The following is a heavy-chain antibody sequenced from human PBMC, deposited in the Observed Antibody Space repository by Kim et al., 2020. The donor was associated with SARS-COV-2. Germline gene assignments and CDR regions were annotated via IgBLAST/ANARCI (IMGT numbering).Heavy chain of an antibody. CDR3: AKDGGGGFMTFDY. J-gene: IGHJ4*02. CDR2: IYSGGSST. Sequence: GGSLRLSCAASGFTFSSYAMSWVRQAPGKGLEWVSVIYSGGSSTYYADSVKGRFTISRDNSKNTLYLQMNSLRAEDTAVYYCAKDGGGGFMTFDYWGQGTLVTVSS. V-gene: IGHV3-23*03. D-gene: IGHD3-16*01. CDR1: GFTFSSYA.